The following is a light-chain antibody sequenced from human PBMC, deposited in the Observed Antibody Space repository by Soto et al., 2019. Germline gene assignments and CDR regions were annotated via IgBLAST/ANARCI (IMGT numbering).Light chain of an antibody. Sequence: DIQMPQSPSTLSASIGDRVTITCRASQSISKWLAWHQQKPGKAPKLLIYDASSLQSGVPPRFSGSGSGTEFTLTIRSLQPDDIATYYCQQYSSYSAWTFGEGTKVEIK. CDR2: DAS. J-gene: IGKJ1*01. V-gene: IGKV1-5*01. CDR1: QSISKW. CDR3: QQYSSYSAWT.